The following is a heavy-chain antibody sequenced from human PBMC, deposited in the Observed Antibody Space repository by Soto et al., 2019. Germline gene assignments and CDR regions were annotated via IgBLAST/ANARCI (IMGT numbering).Heavy chain of an antibody. CDR1: GGSVVSYY. Sequence: SETLSLTCTVSGGSVVSYYWSRIRQPPGKGLEWIGYIYYSGITDYNPSLKSRVTISVDTSKNQFSLKLSSVTAADTAAYYCAREGAVAGSFDYWGQGALVTVSS. J-gene: IGHJ4*02. CDR3: AREGAVAGSFDY. CDR2: IYYSGIT. V-gene: IGHV4-59*02. D-gene: IGHD6-19*01.